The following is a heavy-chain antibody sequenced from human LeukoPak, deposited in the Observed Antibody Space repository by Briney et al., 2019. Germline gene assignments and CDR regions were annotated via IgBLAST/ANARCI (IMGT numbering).Heavy chain of an antibody. CDR1: GFTFSNYD. D-gene: IGHD2-2*01. CDR2: IGTAGDS. J-gene: IGHJ5*02. CDR3: AKDGSYTSWYWFDP. Sequence: PGGSLRLSCAASGFTFSNYDMHWVRQATGKGLEWVSAIGTAGDSYYSGSVQGRFTISRENAKDFLYLQMNSLRAEDTAVYFCAKDGSYTSWYWFDPWGQGTLVTVSS. V-gene: IGHV3-13*01.